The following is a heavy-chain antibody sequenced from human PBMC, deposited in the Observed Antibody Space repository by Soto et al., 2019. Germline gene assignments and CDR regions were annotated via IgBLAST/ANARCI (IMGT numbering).Heavy chain of an antibody. Sequence: PVGSLRLSGVASGFIFNDYAMSWVSQAPGKGLEWVSGITDTGGRTLYADSVKGRFTVSRDRNTLFLHMGSLRAEDTAIYYCAKRRVPPSSTAMVDYWGQGTLVTVSS. D-gene: IGHD5-18*01. CDR2: ITDTGGRT. CDR3: AKRRVPPSSTAMVDY. J-gene: IGHJ4*02. V-gene: IGHV3-23*01. CDR1: GFIFNDYA.